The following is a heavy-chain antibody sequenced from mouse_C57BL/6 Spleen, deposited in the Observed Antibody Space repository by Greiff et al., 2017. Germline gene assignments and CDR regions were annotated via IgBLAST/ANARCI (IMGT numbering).Heavy chain of an antibody. CDR1: GFSFTSYG. Sequence: VQLLQSGPGLVQPSQSLSITCTVSGFSFTSYGVHWVRQPPGKGLEWLGVIWCGGSTDYNAAFISSLCTSTVNSTSQVFFNMKRLQAGDTAIYYCAKKGYGSGDYYAMDYWGQGTSVTVSS. V-gene: IGHV2-4*01. CDR2: IWCGGST. J-gene: IGHJ4*01. D-gene: IGHD1-1*01. CDR3: AKKGYGSGDYYAMDY.